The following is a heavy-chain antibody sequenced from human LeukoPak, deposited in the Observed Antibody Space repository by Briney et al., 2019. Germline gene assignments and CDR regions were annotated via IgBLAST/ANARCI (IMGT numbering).Heavy chain of an antibody. CDR1: GFTFSSYA. CDR3: ARDWVGYCSSTSCLGAAFDI. J-gene: IGHJ3*02. D-gene: IGHD2-2*01. Sequence: GGSLRLSCAASGFTFSSYAMDWVRQAPGKGLEWVAVISYDGSNKYYADSVKGRFTISRDNSKNTLYLQMNSLRAEDTAVYYCARDWVGYCSSTSCLGAAFDIWGQGTMVTVSS. CDR2: ISYDGSNK. V-gene: IGHV3-30*04.